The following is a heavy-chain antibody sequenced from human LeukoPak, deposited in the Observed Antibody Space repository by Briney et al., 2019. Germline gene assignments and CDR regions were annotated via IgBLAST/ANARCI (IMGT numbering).Heavy chain of an antibody. V-gene: IGHV3-7*01. D-gene: IGHD3-3*01. J-gene: IGHJ4*02. CDR3: ARALTIFGVVIDY. CDR1: GFTFSSYW. Sequence: PGGSLRLSCAASGFTFSSYWMSWVRQAPGKGLEWVANTNEDGSEKYYVDSVKGRFTISRDNAKNSLYLQMNSLRAEDTAVYYCARALTIFGVVIDYWGQGTLVTVSS. CDR2: TNEDGSEK.